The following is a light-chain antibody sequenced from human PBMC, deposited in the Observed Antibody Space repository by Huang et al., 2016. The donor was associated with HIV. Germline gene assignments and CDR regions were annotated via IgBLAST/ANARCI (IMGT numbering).Light chain of an antibody. CDR3: QQSGASLT. CDR1: QTVTNNY. J-gene: IGKJ4*01. Sequence: DIVLTQSPGTLSLSPGERATLSCRASQTVTNNYLAWYQHTPRPPPRLLVFDASKRAGGVPDRGSGSGSGADFTLTSSRLEPEDFEVYYCQQSGASLTFGGGTKVETK. V-gene: IGKV3-20*01. CDR2: DAS.